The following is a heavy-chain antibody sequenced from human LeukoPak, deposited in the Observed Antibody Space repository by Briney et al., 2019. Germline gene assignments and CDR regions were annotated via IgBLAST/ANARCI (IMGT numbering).Heavy chain of an antibody. J-gene: IGHJ6*02. V-gene: IGHV3-30*03. CDR1: GFTFSSYG. Sequence: GGSLRLSCAASGFTFSSYGMHWVRQAPGKGLEWVAVISYDGSNKYYADSVKGRFTISRDNSKNTLYLQMNSLRAEDTAVYICARPHKQPKYCSGGSCYYYYYGMDVWGQGTTVTVSS. D-gene: IGHD2-15*01. CDR2: ISYDGSNK. CDR3: ARPHKQPKYCSGGSCYYYYYGMDV.